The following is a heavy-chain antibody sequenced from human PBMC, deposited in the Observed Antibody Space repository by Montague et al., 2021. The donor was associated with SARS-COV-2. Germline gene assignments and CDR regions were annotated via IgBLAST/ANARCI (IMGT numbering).Heavy chain of an antibody. J-gene: IGHJ4*02. CDR1: GLPLSTSGLC. CDR2: TDWDDDK. Sequence: PELVKPTQTLTLTCTLSGLPLSTSGLCVGWIRQPPGKALEWLALTDWDDDKYYSPSLKTRLSISKDTSKNQVVLTMANMEPVHTATYYCARIPNDSWYVSYFDYWGQGILVTVSS. V-gene: IGHV2-70*01. D-gene: IGHD6-13*01. CDR3: ARIPNDSWYVSYFDY.